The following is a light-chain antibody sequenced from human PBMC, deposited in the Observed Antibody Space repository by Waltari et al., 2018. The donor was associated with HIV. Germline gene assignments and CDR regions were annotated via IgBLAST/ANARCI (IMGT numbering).Light chain of an antibody. J-gene: IGLJ3*02. CDR3: QAWGTGTWV. Sequence: QLVLTQSPSASASLGAAVTLTCILSSGHSSFPIAWHQQQPEKGPPFWVKVNGGGSPNKGEAVPSRFSGSSSGAERYLTVSSLQAEDEADYYCQAWGTGTWVFGGGTKLTVL. V-gene: IGLV4-69*01. CDR1: SGHSSFP. CDR2: VNGGGSP.